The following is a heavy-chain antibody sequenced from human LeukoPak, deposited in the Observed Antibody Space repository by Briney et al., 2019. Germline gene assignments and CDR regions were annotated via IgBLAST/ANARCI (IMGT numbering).Heavy chain of an antibody. CDR3: ARGALLGAAAGFFDY. Sequence: PSETLSLTCAVYGGSFSGYYWSWIRQPPGKGLEWIGEINHSGSTNYNPSLKSRVTISVDTSKNQFSLKLSSVTAADTAVYYCARGALLGAAAGFFDYWGQGTLVTVSS. V-gene: IGHV4-34*01. J-gene: IGHJ4*02. CDR1: GGSFSGYY. CDR2: INHSGST. D-gene: IGHD6-13*01.